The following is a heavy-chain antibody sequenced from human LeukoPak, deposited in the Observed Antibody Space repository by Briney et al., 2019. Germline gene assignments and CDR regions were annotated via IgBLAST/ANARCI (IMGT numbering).Heavy chain of an antibody. CDR2: ISSSGGTK. Sequence: GGSLRLSCAASGFTFSSYEMNWVRQAPGKGLEWVSYISSSGGTKYYADSVKGRFTISRDNAKNSLYLQMNSLRAEDTAVYYCARETQDYYGSGSYFGGFDYWGQGTLVTVSP. V-gene: IGHV3-48*03. J-gene: IGHJ4*02. D-gene: IGHD3-10*01. CDR3: ARETQDYYGSGSYFGGFDY. CDR1: GFTFSSYE.